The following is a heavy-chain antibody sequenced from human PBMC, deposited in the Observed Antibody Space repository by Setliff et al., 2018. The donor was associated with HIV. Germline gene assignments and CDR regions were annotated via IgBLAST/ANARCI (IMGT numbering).Heavy chain of an antibody. CDR3: GAGSNYDDSGYYSPYFDY. D-gene: IGHD3-3*01. J-gene: IGHJ4*02. V-gene: IGHV4-39*01. CDR1: SGSFTGYY. Sequence: PSETLSLTCAVYSGSFTGYYWGWIRQPPGKGLEWIGTIYYGGTTYYNPSLRSRVTISVDTSRNRFFLKLTSVTAADTAVYYCGAGSNYDDSGYYSPYFDYWGQGALVTVSS. CDR2: IYYGGTT.